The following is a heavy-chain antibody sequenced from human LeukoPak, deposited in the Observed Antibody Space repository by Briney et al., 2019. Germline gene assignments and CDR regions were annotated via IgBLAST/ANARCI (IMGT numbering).Heavy chain of an antibody. D-gene: IGHD3-9*01. CDR2: INTDGSRT. V-gene: IGHV3-74*01. J-gene: IGHJ4*02. CDR1: GFTFSRYW. CDR3: ASDFTGYDDY. Sequence: TGGSLRLSCAASGFTFSRYWMHWVRQAPGRGLVWVSRINTDGSRTDYADYVKGRFTISRDNAKNTLYLQMNSLGAEDTAVYYCASDFTGYDDYWGQGILVTVSS.